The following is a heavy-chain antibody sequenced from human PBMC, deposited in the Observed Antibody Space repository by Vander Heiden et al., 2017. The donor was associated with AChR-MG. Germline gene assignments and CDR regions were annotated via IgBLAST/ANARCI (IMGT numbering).Heavy chain of an antibody. CDR3: AKEGRETLTTTPFDY. J-gene: IGHJ4*02. CDR2: ICGSGYRT. Sequence: EVQLLESGGGLVQPGGSLSLPCAASGFGLSGYAMSWVRQAPGKGLEWVSGICGSGYRTYYADSVKGRFTVSRDNSKKTLYLQMKSLRAEDTAVYYCAKEGRETLTTTPFDYWGQGTLVTVSS. CDR1: GFGLSGYA. D-gene: IGHD4-17*01. V-gene: IGHV3-23*01.